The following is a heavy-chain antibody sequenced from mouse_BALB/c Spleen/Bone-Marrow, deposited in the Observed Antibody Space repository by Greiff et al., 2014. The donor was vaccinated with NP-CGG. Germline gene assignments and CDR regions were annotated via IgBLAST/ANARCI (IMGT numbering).Heavy chain of an antibody. CDR3: ARERRSRAMDY. CDR2: IYPGNVNT. J-gene: IGHJ4*01. V-gene: IGHV1S56*01. CDR1: GYTFTSYY. Sequence: VQRVESGPELVKPGASVRISCKASGYTFTSYYIHWVKQRPGQGLEWIGWIYPGNVNTKYNEKFKGKATLTADKSSSTAYMQLSSLTSEDSAAYFCARERRSRAMDYWGQGTSVTVSS.